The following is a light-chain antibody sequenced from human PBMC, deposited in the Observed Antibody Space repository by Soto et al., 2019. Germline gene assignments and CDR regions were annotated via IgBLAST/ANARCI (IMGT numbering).Light chain of an antibody. Sequence: QSALTQPRSVSGSPGQSVTISCTGTSSDVVSWYQQPPGKAPKLIIYYVSQRPSGVPDRFSGSKSGNTASLTISGLQAEDEADYYCCSSAGGFTWVFGGGTKLTVL. CDR1: SSDV. CDR3: CSSAGGFTWV. J-gene: IGLJ3*02. V-gene: IGLV2-11*01. CDR2: YVS.